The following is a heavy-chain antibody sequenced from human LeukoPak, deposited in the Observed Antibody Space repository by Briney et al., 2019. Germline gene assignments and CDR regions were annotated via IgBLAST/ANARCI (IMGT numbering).Heavy chain of an antibody. CDR3: TSRGGSATEGYYFDY. Sequence: PGRSLRLSCAASGFTFSSYAMHWVRQAPGKGLEWVAVISYDGSNKYYADSVKGRFTISRENAKNTLYLQMNSLGVEDTAVYYCTSRGGSATEGYYFDYWGQGTLVTVSS. V-gene: IGHV3-30-3*01. J-gene: IGHJ4*02. D-gene: IGHD6-13*01. CDR2: ISYDGSNK. CDR1: GFTFSSYA.